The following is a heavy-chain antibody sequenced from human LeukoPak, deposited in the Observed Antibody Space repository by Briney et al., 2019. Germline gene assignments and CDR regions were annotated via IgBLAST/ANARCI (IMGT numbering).Heavy chain of an antibody. CDR3: ARDRLIGDYYYYMDV. CDR1: GFTFSSYE. V-gene: IGHV3-48*03. J-gene: IGHJ6*03. Sequence: GGSLRLSCAASGFTFSSYEMNWVRQAPGKGLEWVSYISSSGSTIYYADSVKGRFPISRDNAKNSLYLQMNSLRAEDTAVYYCARDRLIGDYYYYMDVWGKGTTVTVSS. CDR2: ISSSGSTI. D-gene: IGHD2-21*01.